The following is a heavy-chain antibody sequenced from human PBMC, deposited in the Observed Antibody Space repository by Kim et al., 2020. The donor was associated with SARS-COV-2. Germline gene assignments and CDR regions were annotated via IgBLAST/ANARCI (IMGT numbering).Heavy chain of an antibody. CDR3: ASRTVLLWFGKLLSYYGMDV. Sequence: SETLSLTCTVSGGSISSSSYYWGWIRQPPGKGLEWIGSIYYSGSTYYNPSLKSRVTISVDTSKNQFSLKLSSVTAADTAVYYCASRTVLLWFGKLLSYYGMDVWGQGTTVTVSS. V-gene: IGHV4-39*01. CDR1: GGSISSSSYY. CDR2: IYYSGST. J-gene: IGHJ6*02. D-gene: IGHD3-10*01.